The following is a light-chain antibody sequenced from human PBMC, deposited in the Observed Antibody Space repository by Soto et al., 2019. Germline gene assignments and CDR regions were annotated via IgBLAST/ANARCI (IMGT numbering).Light chain of an antibody. Sequence: DIQMTQSPSFLSASVGDSVTITCRASQSIISYLNWYQQRQGKAPNLXIYAASSLQSGVPSRFSGSGSGTDFTLTITSLQPEDFETYDCQQSYRTTLTFGGGTQVDNK. CDR3: QQSYRTTLT. CDR2: AAS. V-gene: IGKV1-39*01. CDR1: QSIISY. J-gene: IGKJ4*01.